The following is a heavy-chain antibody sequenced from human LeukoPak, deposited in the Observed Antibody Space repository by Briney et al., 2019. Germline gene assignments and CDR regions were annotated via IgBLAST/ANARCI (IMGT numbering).Heavy chain of an antibody. J-gene: IGHJ4*02. Sequence: PGGSLRLSCAASGFTFSSYNMNWVRQAPGKGLEWISYITTSSSEIYYADSVKGRFTISRDNAKNSLYLQMYSLRDEDTAVYYCARVYETNGYLYWGQGSLVTVSS. D-gene: IGHD3-22*01. V-gene: IGHV3-48*02. CDR1: GFTFSSYN. CDR3: ARVYETNGYLY. CDR2: ITTSSSEI.